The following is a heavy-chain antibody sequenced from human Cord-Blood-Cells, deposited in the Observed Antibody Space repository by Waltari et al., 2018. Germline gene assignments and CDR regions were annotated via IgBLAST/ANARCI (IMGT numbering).Heavy chain of an antibody. CDR2: MNPNSGNT. CDR3: ARVVAMVRGVINWFDP. CDR1: GYTFTSYD. V-gene: IGHV1-8*01. Sequence: QVQLVQSGAEVKKPGASVKVSCKASGYTFTSYDINWVRQATGQGIEWMGWMNPNSGNTGYAQKFQGRVTMTRNTSISTAYMELSSLRSEDTAVYYCARVVAMVRGVINWFDPWGQGTLVTVAS. J-gene: IGHJ5*02. D-gene: IGHD3-10*01.